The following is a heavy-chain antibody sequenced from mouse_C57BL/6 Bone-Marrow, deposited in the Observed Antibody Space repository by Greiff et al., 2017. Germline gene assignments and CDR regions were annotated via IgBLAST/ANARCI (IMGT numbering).Heavy chain of an antibody. CDR1: GFNIKDDY. J-gene: IGHJ2*01. CDR2: IDPEIGDT. D-gene: IGHD1-1*02. CDR3: SSFGGNYVDF. Sequence: EVQLQQSGAELARPGASVKLSCTVSGFNIKDDYLHWVQQRPEQGLEWIGWIDPEIGDTANASKLLGMAIITSDTSSNTAYLLLSSLTSEDTAVYYCSSFGGNYVDFWGQGTPLTVAS. V-gene: IGHV14-4*01.